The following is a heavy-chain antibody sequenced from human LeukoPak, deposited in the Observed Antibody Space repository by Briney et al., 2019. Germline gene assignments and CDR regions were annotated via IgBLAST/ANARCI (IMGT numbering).Heavy chain of an antibody. D-gene: IGHD7-27*01. Sequence: PGGSLRLSCAASGFSFDDSAMYWVRQAPGKGLEWVSLISGDGASAFYADSVKGRFTISRDNSKNSLYLQMNSLRTEDTAFYYCAKDDSTGGFDDWGQGTMVTVSS. J-gene: IGHJ4*02. CDR3: AKDDSTGGFDD. CDR1: GFSFDDSA. CDR2: ISGDGASA. V-gene: IGHV3-43*02.